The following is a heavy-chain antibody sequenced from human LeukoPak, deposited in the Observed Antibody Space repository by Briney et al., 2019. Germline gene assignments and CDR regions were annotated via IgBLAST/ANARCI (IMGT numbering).Heavy chain of an antibody. D-gene: IGHD3-22*01. CDR3: ARQYYYDSSGYYAVNWFDP. CDR1: GGSFSGYY. CDR2: IYYSGST. Sequence: SETLSLTCAVYGGSFSGYYWSWIRQPPGKGLEWIGYIYYSGSTYYNPSLKSRVTISVDTSKNQFSLKLSSVTAADTAVYYCARQYYYDSSGYYAVNWFDPWGQGTLVTVSS. J-gene: IGHJ5*02. V-gene: IGHV4-30-4*01.